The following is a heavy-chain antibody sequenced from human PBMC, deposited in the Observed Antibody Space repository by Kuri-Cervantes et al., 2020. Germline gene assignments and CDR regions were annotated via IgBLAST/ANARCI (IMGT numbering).Heavy chain of an antibody. Sequence: GESLKISCAASGFTFSSYSMNWVRQAPGKGLEWVSSISSSSSYIYYADSVKGRFTISRDNAKNSLYLQMNSLRAEDTAVYYCASFKISGWGQGTRVTVSS. J-gene: IGHJ4*02. CDR1: GFTFSSYS. D-gene: IGHD3-16*01. V-gene: IGHV3-21*01. CDR2: ISSSSSYI. CDR3: ASFKISG.